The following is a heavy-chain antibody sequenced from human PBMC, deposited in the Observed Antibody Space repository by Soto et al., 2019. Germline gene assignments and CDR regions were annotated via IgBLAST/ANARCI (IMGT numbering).Heavy chain of an antibody. V-gene: IGHV4-34*01. CDR2: INHSGST. CDR3: ARGKDIVVVPAADDYYYYMDV. J-gene: IGHJ6*03. CDR1: GGSFSGYY. Sequence: PSETLSLTCAVYGGSFSGYYWSWIRQPPGKGLEWIGEINHSGSTNYNPSLKSRVTISVDTSKNQFSLKLSSVTAADTAVYYCARGKDIVVVPAADDYYYYMDVWGKGTTVTVSS. D-gene: IGHD2-2*01.